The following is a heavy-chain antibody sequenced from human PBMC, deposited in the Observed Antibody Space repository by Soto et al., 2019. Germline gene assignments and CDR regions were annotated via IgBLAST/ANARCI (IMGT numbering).Heavy chain of an antibody. Sequence: ASVKVSCKASGYTFTSNGIRWVRQAPGQGLEWMGWISAYNGNTNYAQKLQGRVTMTTDTSTSTAYMELRSLRSDDTAVYYCARDRIAVAGAYFDYWGQGTLVTVSS. J-gene: IGHJ4*02. CDR3: ARDRIAVAGAYFDY. D-gene: IGHD6-19*01. CDR1: GYTFTSNG. V-gene: IGHV1-18*01. CDR2: ISAYNGNT.